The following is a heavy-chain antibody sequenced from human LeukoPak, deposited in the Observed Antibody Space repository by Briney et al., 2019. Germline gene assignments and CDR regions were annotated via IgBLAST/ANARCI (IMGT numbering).Heavy chain of an antibody. CDR3: ATVVGARGGDYFDY. J-gene: IGHJ4*02. CDR1: GYTFTGYY. CDR2: MNPNSGGT. D-gene: IGHD1-26*01. Sequence: ASVTVSCKASGYTFTGYYMHWVRQAPGQGLEWMGWMNPNSGGTNYAQRFQGRVTMTRDTSISTAYMELSRLRSDDTAVYYCATVVGARGGDYFDYWGERPLVTVSS. V-gene: IGHV1-2*02.